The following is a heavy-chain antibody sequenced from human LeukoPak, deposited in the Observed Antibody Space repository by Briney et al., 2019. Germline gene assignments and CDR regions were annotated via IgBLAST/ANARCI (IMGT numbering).Heavy chain of an antibody. J-gene: IGHJ6*02. CDR2: ISSSSSYI. CDR1: GFTFSSYS. CDR3: ARDGRGVPAASGMDV. D-gene: IGHD2-2*01. V-gene: IGHV3-21*01. Sequence: GGSLRLSCAASGFTFSSYSMNWVRQAPGKGLEWDSYISSSSSYIYYADSVKGRFTISRDNAKNSLYLQVNSLRAEDTAVYYCARDGRGVPAASGMDVWGQGTTVTVSS.